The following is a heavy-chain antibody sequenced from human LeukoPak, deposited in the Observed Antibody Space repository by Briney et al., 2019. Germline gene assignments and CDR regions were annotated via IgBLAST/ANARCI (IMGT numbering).Heavy chain of an antibody. J-gene: IGHJ4*02. Sequence: GGSLRLSCAASGFTFSSYWMSWVRQAPGKGLEWVANIKQDGSEKYYVDSVKGRFTISRDNAKNSLYLQMNSLRAEGTAVYYCARDPPGIYGSGSSPIDYWGQGTLVTVSS. CDR2: IKQDGSEK. CDR3: ARDPPGIYGSGSSPIDY. D-gene: IGHD3-10*01. CDR1: GFTFSSYW. V-gene: IGHV3-7*01.